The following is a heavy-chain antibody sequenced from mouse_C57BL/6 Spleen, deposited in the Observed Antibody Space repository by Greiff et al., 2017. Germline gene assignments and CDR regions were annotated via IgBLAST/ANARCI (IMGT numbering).Heavy chain of an antibody. V-gene: IGHV5-4*03. Sequence: EVKLMESGGGLVKPGGSLKLSCAASGFTFSSYAMSWVRQTPEKRLEWVATISDGGSYTYYPDNVKGRFTISRDNAKNNLYLQMSHLKSEDTAMYYCARGGTGTTFDYWGQGTTLTVSS. CDR2: ISDGGSYT. J-gene: IGHJ2*01. CDR1: GFTFSSYA. CDR3: ARGGTGTTFDY. D-gene: IGHD4-1*01.